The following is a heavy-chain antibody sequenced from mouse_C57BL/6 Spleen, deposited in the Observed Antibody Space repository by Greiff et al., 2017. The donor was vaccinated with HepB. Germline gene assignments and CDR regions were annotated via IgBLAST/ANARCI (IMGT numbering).Heavy chain of an antibody. D-gene: IGHD2-3*01. J-gene: IGHJ3*01. Sequence: QVQLKQPGAELVRPGSSVKLSCKASGYTFTSYWMDWVKQRPGQGLEWIGNIYPSDSETHYNQKFKDKATLTVDKSSSTAYMQLSSLTSEDSAVYYCARSGLLPRFAYWGQGTLVTVSA. CDR1: GYTFTSYW. CDR3: ARSGLLPRFAY. CDR2: IYPSDSET. V-gene: IGHV1-61*01.